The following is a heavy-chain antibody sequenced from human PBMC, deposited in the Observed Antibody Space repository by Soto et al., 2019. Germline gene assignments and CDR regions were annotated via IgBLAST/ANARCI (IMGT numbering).Heavy chain of an antibody. CDR1: GGSFSGYY. V-gene: IGHV4-34*01. Sequence: SETLSLTCAVYGGSFSGYYWTWIRQPPGTGLEWIGEINHSGSTNYNPSLKSRVTISVDTSKNQFSLKLTSVTAADTAVYFCARVFGFGGMYVCGQGTTVPVS. CDR2: INHSGST. J-gene: IGHJ6*02. D-gene: IGHD3-10*01. CDR3: ARVFGFGGMYV.